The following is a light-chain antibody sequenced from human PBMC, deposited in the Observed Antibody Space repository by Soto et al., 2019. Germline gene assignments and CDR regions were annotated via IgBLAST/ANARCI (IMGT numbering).Light chain of an antibody. Sequence: IQMTQSPSSVSASIVDRVTITCRASQGIYKWLAWYQQKPGKAPKLLISDASTLQPGVPSRFSGSGSGTDFTLTISSPQPEDFATYYCQQTNNFPLTFGGGTKVNIK. CDR2: DAS. J-gene: IGKJ4*01. CDR1: QGIYKW. CDR3: QQTNNFPLT. V-gene: IGKV1-12*01.